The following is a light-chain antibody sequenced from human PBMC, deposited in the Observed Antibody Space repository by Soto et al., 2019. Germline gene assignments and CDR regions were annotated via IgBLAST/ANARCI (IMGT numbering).Light chain of an antibody. J-gene: IGKJ1*01. CDR1: QNINTW. V-gene: IGKV1-5*03. CDR3: HQYKSYWT. CDR2: KAS. Sequence: DIQMTQSPSTLSASIGDRVTITCRASQNINTWLAWYQQQPGKAPRLLIYKASSLQSGVPSRFSGTGSGTEFTLTISSLQPDDFATYYCHQYKSYWTFGQGTKVEIK.